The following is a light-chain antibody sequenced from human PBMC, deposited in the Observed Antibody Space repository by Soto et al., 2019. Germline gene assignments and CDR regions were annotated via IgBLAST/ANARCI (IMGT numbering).Light chain of an antibody. CDR3: LQYGVPLWT. CDR2: AAS. Sequence: EIALTQSPGTLSLSPGERATLSCRASQSVTANHLAWYQQRPGQAPRLLIYAASIGATGVPDRFSGSGSGTDFTLTISRLEPEDFAVYYCLQYGVPLWTFGQGTTVEIK. CDR1: QSVTANH. J-gene: IGKJ1*01. V-gene: IGKV3-20*01.